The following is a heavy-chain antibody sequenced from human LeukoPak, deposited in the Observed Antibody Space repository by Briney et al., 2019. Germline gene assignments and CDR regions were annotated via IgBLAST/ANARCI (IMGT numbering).Heavy chain of an antibody. J-gene: IGHJ4*02. CDR3: ARDFSTWYSIDY. V-gene: IGHV3-30-3*01. CDR2: ISYDAAVK. CDR1: GFTLRSYA. D-gene: IGHD2-15*01. Sequence: GRSLRLSCAVSGFTLRSYAIHWVRKAPGKGLQWVAFISYDAAVKYYADSVRGRFTVSRDNSKNTLSLQLNSLRPEDTAVYYCARDFSTWYSIDYWGRGTLVTVSS.